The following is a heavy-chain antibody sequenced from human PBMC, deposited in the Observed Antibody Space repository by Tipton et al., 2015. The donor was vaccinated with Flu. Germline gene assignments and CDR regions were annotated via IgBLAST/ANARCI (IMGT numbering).Heavy chain of an antibody. CDR2: INPNSDGT. J-gene: IGHJ5*01. Sequence: QLVQSGAEVKKPGASVKVSCKTSGCTFSDYFIHWVRQAPGQGFEWMGWINPNSDGTNYAQNFQGRVTMTRDTSINTVYMELSRLTSDDTAVYYCARDPNFPDTTWFDSWGQGILVTVSS. D-gene: IGHD1-14*01. CDR1: GCTFSDYF. V-gene: IGHV1-2*02. CDR3: ARDPNFPDTTWFDS.